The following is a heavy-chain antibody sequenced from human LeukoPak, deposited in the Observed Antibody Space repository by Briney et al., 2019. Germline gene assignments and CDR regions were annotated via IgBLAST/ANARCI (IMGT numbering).Heavy chain of an antibody. V-gene: IGHV3-21*01. CDR2: ISSRSSYI. Sequence: GGSLRLSCEAAGLTFSSYSMNWVRQAPGKGLEWVSSISSRSSYIYYADSVKGRFTISRDNAKKSLYLQMNSLRAEGTAVYYCVVVIATSTVDYWGQGTLVTVSS. J-gene: IGHJ4*02. D-gene: IGHD3-22*01. CDR3: VVVIATSTVDY. CDR1: GLTFSSYS.